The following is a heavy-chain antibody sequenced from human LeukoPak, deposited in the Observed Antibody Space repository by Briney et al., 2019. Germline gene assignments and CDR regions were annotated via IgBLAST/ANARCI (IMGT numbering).Heavy chain of an antibody. D-gene: IGHD1-26*01. CDR2: VHLSGAS. V-gene: IGHV4-4*02. CDR1: QFTFSKYAM. CDR3: TRESGAFSPFGF. J-gene: IGHJ4*02. Sequence: GSLRLSCAASQFTFSKYAMSWVRQPPGKGPEWIGEVHLSGASNYNPSLKSRVNMSIDKSKNQLSLELTSVTAADTAIYYCTRESGAFSPFGFWGQGTLVTVSS.